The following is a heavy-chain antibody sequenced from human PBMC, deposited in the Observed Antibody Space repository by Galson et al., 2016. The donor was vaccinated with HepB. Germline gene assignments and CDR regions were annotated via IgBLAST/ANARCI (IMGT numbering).Heavy chain of an antibody. D-gene: IGHD1-14*01. CDR1: GYSFTSYG. V-gene: IGHV1-18*04. J-gene: IGHJ6*02. CDR2: ISGYNDDT. Sequence: SVKVSCKASGYSFTSYGISWVRQAPGQGLEWMGWISGYNDDTDHAQKLQGRVTLTTDTSTSTAYLELRSLRSDDTAVYYCARDVRDHRPTPGYYGMDVWGQGATVTVSS. CDR3: ARDVRDHRPTPGYYGMDV.